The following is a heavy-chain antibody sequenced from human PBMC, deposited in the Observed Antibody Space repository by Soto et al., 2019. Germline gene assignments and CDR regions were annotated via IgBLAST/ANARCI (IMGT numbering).Heavy chain of an antibody. CDR1: GGSISSYY. J-gene: IGHJ4*02. CDR3: ARERVAHDYGDYAIDY. Sequence: SETLSLTCTVSGGSISSYYWSWIRQPPGKGLEWIGYIYYSGSTNYNPSLKSRVTISVDTSKNQFSLKLSSVTAADTAVYYCARERVAHDYGDYAIDYWGQGTLVTVSS. V-gene: IGHV4-59*01. CDR2: IYYSGST. D-gene: IGHD4-17*01.